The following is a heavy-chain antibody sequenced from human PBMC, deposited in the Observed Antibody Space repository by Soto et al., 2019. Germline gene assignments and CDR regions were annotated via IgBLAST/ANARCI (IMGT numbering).Heavy chain of an antibody. CDR2: INPNTGAT. Sequence: ASVKVSCKASGYTFTDYYMHWVRQAPGQGLEWMGWINPNTGATNYAQKFQGRVTMTRVTSISTAYMEQSSLRSDDTALYYCALVDLGYCSSTSCYRDYYYGMDFWGQGTTVTVSS. J-gene: IGHJ6*02. CDR3: ALVDLGYCSSTSCYRDYYYGMDF. D-gene: IGHD2-2*02. CDR1: GYTFTDYY. V-gene: IGHV1-2*02.